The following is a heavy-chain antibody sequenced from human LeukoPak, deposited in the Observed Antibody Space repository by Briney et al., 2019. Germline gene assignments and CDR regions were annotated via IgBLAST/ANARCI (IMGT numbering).Heavy chain of an antibody. V-gene: IGHV3-30-3*01. CDR3: ARDRGVGAPFYFDY. CDR1: GFTFSSYA. Sequence: GRSLRLSCAASGFTFSSYAMHWVRPAPGKGLEWVAVISYDGSNKYYADSVKGRFTISRDNSKNTLYLQMNSLRAEDTAVYYWARDRGVGAPFYFDYWGQGTLVTVST. D-gene: IGHD1-26*01. CDR2: ISYDGSNK. J-gene: IGHJ4*02.